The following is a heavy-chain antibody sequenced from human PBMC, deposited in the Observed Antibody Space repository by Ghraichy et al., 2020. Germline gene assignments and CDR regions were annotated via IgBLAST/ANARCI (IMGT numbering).Heavy chain of an antibody. Sequence: GGSLRLSCAASGFTVSSNYMSWVRQAPGKGLEWVSVIYSGGSTYYADSVKGRFTISRDNSKNTLYLQMNSLRAEDTAVYYCASRSATVAGTILFDYWGQGTLVTVSS. CDR1: GFTVSSNY. D-gene: IGHD6-19*01. J-gene: IGHJ4*02. CDR3: ASRSATVAGTILFDY. CDR2: IYSGGST. V-gene: IGHV3-66*01.